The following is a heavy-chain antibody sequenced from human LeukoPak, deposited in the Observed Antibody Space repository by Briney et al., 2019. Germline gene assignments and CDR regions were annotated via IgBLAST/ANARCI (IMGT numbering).Heavy chain of an antibody. CDR1: GFSFTISKNW. V-gene: IGHV5-51*01. Sequence: GESLKISCKASGFSFTISKNWIWLVRQVPGKGLELMGIIYPVDSDIRYNPSFQGQVTISVDKSLSTPYLQWSSLKASDTAIYYCARHLATVTASRQYYYYGMDVWGQGTTVTVSS. D-gene: IGHD4-17*01. CDR3: ARHLATVTASRQYYYYGMDV. CDR2: IYPVDSDI. J-gene: IGHJ6*02.